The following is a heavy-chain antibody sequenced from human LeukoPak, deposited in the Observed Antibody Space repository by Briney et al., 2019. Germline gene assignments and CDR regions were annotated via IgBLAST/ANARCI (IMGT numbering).Heavy chain of an antibody. D-gene: IGHD3-3*01. CDR1: DGSISSSTYY. Sequence: PSETLSLTCTVSDGSISSSTYYWGWVRQPPGKGLEWIGFIYYSGKSYYNPSLKSRVTISIDTSKNQFSLKLSSVTAADTAVYYCARNDFWSGYLDYWGQGTLVTVSS. CDR2: IYYSGKS. CDR3: ARNDFWSGYLDY. V-gene: IGHV4-39*01. J-gene: IGHJ4*02.